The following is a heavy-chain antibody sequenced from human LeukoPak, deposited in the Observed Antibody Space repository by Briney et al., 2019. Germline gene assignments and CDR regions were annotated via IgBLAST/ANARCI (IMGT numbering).Heavy chain of an antibody. V-gene: IGHV3-33*06. CDR1: GFTFSSYG. Sequence: GGSLRLSGAASGFTFSSYGMHWVRQAPGKGLEWVAVIWYDGSNKYYADSVKGRFTISRDNSKNTLYLQMNSLRAEDTAVYYCAKASYYDSSGSYSFDYWGQGTLVTVSS. J-gene: IGHJ4*02. D-gene: IGHD3-22*01. CDR3: AKASYYDSSGSYSFDY. CDR2: IWYDGSNK.